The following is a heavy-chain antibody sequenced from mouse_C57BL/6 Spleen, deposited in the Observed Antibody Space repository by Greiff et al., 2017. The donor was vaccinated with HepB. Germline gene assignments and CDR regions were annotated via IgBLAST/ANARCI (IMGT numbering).Heavy chain of an antibody. CDR1: GYTFTDHT. Sequence: VKLVESDAELVKPGASVKISCKVSGYTFTDHTIHWMKQRPEQGLEWIGYIYPRDGSTKYNEKFKGKATLTADKSSSTAYMQLNSLTSEDSAVYFCARSHYYGSSYDYFDYWGQGTTLTVSS. CDR3: ARSHYYGSSYDYFDY. V-gene: IGHV1-78*01. J-gene: IGHJ2*01. CDR2: IYPRDGST. D-gene: IGHD1-1*01.